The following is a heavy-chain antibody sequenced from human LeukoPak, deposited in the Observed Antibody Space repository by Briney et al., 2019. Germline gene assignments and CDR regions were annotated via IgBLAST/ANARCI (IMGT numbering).Heavy chain of an antibody. V-gene: IGHV3-21*01. D-gene: IGHD3-10*01. J-gene: IGHJ5*02. CDR2: ISSSSSYI. CDR1: GFTFSSYS. Sequence: GGSLRLSCAASGFTFSSYSMNWVRQAPGKGLEWVSSISSSSSYIYYADSVKGRFTISRDNAKNSLYLQMNSLRAEDTAVYYCXXDKGFGELAPSNWFDPWGQGTLVTVSS. CDR3: XXDKGFGELAPSNWFDP.